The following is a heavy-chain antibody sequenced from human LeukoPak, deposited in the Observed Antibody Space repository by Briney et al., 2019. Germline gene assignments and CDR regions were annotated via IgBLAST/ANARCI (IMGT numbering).Heavy chain of an antibody. V-gene: IGHV4-39*01. CDR3: STAFGGVIVPFDY. CDR1: GGSISSSSYY. J-gene: IGHJ4*02. Sequence: SQTLSLTRTVSGGSISSSSYYWGWIRQPPWKGLEWYGSIYYTGSTYYNPYLTTPVTIPVDTSKNQFSLKLSSVTAADTAVYYCSTAFGGVIVPFDYWGQGTLVTVSS. D-gene: IGHD3-16*02. CDR2: IYYTGST.